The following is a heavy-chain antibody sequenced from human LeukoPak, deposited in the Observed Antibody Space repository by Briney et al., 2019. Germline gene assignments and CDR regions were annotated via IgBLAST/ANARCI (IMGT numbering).Heavy chain of an antibody. J-gene: IGHJ6*02. CDR1: GYTFTSYY. CDR2: INPSGGST. V-gene: IGHV1-46*01. CDR3: ASNDITSMTLAGMSDGMDV. Sequence: ASVKVSCKASGYTFTSYYMHWVRQAPGQGLEWMGIINPSGGSTSYAQKFQGRVTMTRDTSTSTVYMELSSLRSEDTAVYYCASNDITSMTLAGMSDGMDVWGQGTTVTVSS. D-gene: IGHD2-2*01.